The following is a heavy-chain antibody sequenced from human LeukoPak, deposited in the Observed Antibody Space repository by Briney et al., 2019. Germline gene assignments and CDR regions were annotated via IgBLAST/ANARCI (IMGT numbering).Heavy chain of an antibody. D-gene: IGHD4-17*01. J-gene: IGHJ4*02. CDR3: AKDTDYGEPYYFDY. V-gene: IGHV3-23*01. CDR2: ISASGATT. Sequence: GGSLRLSCAASGFTFSSYAMSWVRQAPGRGLQWVSGISASGATTYYADSLKGRFTVSRDISKNTLYLQMNSLRAEDTAVYYCAKDTDYGEPYYFDYWGQGTLVTVSS. CDR1: GFTFSSYA.